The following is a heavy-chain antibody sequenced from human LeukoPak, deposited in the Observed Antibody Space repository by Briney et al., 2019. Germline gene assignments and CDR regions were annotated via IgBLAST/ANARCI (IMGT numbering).Heavy chain of an antibody. Sequence: ASVKVSCKASGYTFTGYYMHWVRQAPGQGLEWMGWINPNSGGTNYARKFQGRVTMTRDTSISTAYMELSRLRSDDTAVYYCAREMVDTAMGAFYGMDVWGQGTTVTVSS. CDR1: GYTFTGYY. CDR2: INPNSGGT. J-gene: IGHJ6*02. V-gene: IGHV1-2*02. D-gene: IGHD5-18*01. CDR3: AREMVDTAMGAFYGMDV.